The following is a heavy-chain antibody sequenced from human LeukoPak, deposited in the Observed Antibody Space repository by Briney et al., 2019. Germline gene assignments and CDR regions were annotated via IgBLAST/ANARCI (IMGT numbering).Heavy chain of an antibody. J-gene: IGHJ4*02. Sequence: PSETLSLTCTVSGGSISSSSYYWGWIRQPPGKGLEWIGSIYYSGSTYYNPSLKSRVTISVDTSKNQFSLKLSSVTAADTAVYYCAREVDSSGYYFDYWGQGTLVTVSS. CDR1: GGSISSSSYY. CDR3: AREVDSSGYYFDY. D-gene: IGHD3-22*01. CDR2: IYYSGST. V-gene: IGHV4-39*07.